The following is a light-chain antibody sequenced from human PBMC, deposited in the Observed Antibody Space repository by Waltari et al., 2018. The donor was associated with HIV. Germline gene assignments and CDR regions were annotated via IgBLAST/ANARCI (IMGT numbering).Light chain of an antibody. CDR1: SDDVGYYNY. CDR2: DVT. V-gene: IGLV2-14*03. CDR3: SSYVGSSTSWL. Sequence: QSALTQPASVSGSPGQSIVISCTGTSDDVGYYNYVSWYQQHPGKVPKLVFYDVTSRPSGVSNRFSGSKSGNTASLTISGLGADDEADYYCSSYVGSSTSWLFGGGTKLTV. J-gene: IGLJ3*02.